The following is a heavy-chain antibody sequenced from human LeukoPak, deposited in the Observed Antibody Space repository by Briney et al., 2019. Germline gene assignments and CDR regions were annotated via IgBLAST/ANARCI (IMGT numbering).Heavy chain of an antibody. V-gene: IGHV3-21*01. CDR1: GFTFSSYS. D-gene: IGHD6-19*01. CDR3: ARQYSSGWYEGLDWCDP. Sequence: GGSLRLSCAASGFTFSSYSMNWVRQAPGKGLEWVSSISSSSSYIYYRDSVKGRFTISRDNAKNSLYLQMNSLTAEDTAVYYCARQYSSGWYEGLDWCDPWGQGTLVTVSS. J-gene: IGHJ5*02. CDR2: ISSSSSYI.